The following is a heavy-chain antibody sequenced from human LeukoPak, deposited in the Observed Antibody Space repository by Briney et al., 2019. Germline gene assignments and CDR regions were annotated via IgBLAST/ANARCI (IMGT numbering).Heavy chain of an antibody. V-gene: IGHV3-9*01. CDR3: AKDYGSGSPYWYFDL. D-gene: IGHD3-10*01. CDR1: GFTFDDYA. Sequence: SGGSLRLSCAASGFTFDDYAMRWVRQAPGKGLEWVSGISWNSGSIGYADSVKGRFTISRDNAKNSLYLQMNSLRAEDTALYYCAKDYGSGSPYWYFDLWGRGTLVTVSS. CDR2: ISWNSGSI. J-gene: IGHJ2*01.